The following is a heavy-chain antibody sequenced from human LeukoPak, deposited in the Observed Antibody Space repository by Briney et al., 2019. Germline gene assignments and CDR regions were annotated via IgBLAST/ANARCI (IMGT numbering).Heavy chain of an antibody. Sequence: GGSLRLSCAASGFTFSSYAMSWVRQAPGKGLEWVSSISSSSSSYKYYSDSVEGRFTISRDNSKNTLSLQMNSLRAEDTAVYYCAKRGGTGDDTSMTYYFFDLWGRGTLVTVSS. CDR2: ISSSSSSYK. J-gene: IGHJ2*01. CDR1: GFTFSSYA. V-gene: IGHV3-23*01. D-gene: IGHD5-18*01. CDR3: AKRGGTGDDTSMTYYFFDL.